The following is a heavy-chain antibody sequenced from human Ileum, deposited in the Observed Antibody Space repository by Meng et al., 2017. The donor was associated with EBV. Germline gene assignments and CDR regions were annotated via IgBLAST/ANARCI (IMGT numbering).Heavy chain of an antibody. D-gene: IGHD6-13*01. V-gene: IGHV1-18*04. Sequence: IQRGAQVQTPGASITDSREASGLTVTNYGFTWVRQAPGQGFEWIGWSNANNGDRHDAQKFQERVTLTTDGYTPTVYMELRSLRSDDTAVYFCARKPTSAALDYWCQGTLVTVSS. CDR2: SNANNGDR. J-gene: IGHJ4*02. CDR1: GLTVTNYG. CDR3: ARKPTSAALDY.